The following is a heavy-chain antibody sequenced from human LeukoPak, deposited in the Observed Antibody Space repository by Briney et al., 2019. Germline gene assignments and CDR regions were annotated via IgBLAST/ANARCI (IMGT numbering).Heavy chain of an antibody. Sequence: GGSLRLSCAASGFTFSSYAMSWVRQARGKWLEWVSAISGSGGSTYYADSVKGRFTISRDNSKNTLYLQMNSLRAEDTAVYYCAKAGSGDDAFDIWGQGTMVTVSS. CDR3: AKAGSGDDAFDI. CDR2: ISGSGGST. V-gene: IGHV3-23*01. CDR1: GFTFSSYA. D-gene: IGHD3-10*01. J-gene: IGHJ3*02.